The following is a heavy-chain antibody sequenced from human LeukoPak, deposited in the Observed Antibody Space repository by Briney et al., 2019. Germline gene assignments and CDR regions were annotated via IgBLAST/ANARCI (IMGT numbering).Heavy chain of an antibody. J-gene: IGHJ4*02. D-gene: IGHD5-12*01. CDR1: GGSISSYF. CDR3: AREPTSGREPTSGRPLDY. V-gene: IGHV4-4*07. CDR2: IYSSGSN. Sequence: PSETLSLTCTVSGGSISSYFWSWIRQPAGKGLEWIGRIYSSGSNNYNPSLKSRVTMSLDTSKNHLSLNLSSVTAADTAVYYCAREPTSGREPTSGRPLDYWGQGTLVTVSS.